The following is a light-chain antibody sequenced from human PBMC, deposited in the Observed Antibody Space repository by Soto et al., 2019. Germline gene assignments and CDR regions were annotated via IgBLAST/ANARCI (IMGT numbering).Light chain of an antibody. CDR3: QEYSRY. J-gene: IGKJ4*01. Sequence: DIQMTQSPSTLSASVGDRVTITCRASQSISTWLAWYQQKPGKAPKVLISEASTLQSGVPSRFSGSGSGTEFTLPTGSLQPVNFATFYGQEYSRYFGGGTRLKIK. CDR1: QSISTW. V-gene: IGKV1-5*01. CDR2: EAS.